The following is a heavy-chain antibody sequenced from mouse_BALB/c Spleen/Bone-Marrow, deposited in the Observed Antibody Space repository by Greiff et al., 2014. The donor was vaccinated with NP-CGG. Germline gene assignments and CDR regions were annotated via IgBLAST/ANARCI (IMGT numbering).Heavy chain of an antibody. J-gene: IGHJ3*01. CDR1: GYTFTEYT. Sequence: VQLQQSGPELVKPGASVKISCETSGYTFTEYTMHWVKQSLGKSLEWIGAINPNNGGSTYNQKFKGKATLTVDKSSSTAYMELRSLTSEDSAVYYCVRGFYFGNYVFAYWGQGTLVTVSA. CDR2: INPNNGGS. CDR3: VRGFYFGNYVFAY. V-gene: IGHV1-18*01. D-gene: IGHD2-1*01.